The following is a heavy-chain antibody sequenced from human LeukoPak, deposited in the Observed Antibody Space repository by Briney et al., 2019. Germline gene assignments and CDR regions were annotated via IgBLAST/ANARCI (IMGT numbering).Heavy chain of an antibody. V-gene: IGHV4-59*12. CDR3: ARDAAAAGQRYWFDP. Sequence: SETLSLTCTVSGGSISSYYWSWIRQPPGKGLEWIGCIYYSGSTHYNPSLKSRVTISVDTSKNQFSLKLTSVTAADTAVYYCARDAAAAGQRYWFDPWGQGTLVTVSS. CDR1: GGSISSYY. D-gene: IGHD6-13*01. J-gene: IGHJ5*02. CDR2: IYYSGST.